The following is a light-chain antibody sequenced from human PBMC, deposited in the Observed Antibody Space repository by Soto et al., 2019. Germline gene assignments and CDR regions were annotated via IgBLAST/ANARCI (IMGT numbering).Light chain of an antibody. CDR3: AAWDDSLSGYV. CDR1: SSNIGSNY. J-gene: IGLJ1*01. CDR2: RNN. V-gene: IGLV1-47*01. Sequence: QSVPTQPPSASGTPGQRVTISCSGSSSNIGSNYVYWYQQLPGTAPKLLIYRNNQRPSGVPDRFSGSKSGTSASLAISGLRSEDEADYYCAAWDDSLSGYVFGTGTKVTV.